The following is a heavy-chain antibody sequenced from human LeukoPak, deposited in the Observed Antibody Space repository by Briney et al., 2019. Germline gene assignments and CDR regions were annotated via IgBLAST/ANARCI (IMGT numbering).Heavy chain of an antibody. V-gene: IGHV4-59*08. CDR3: ARHGKIGSSPLFYYYCYGMDV. CDR2: IYYSGST. D-gene: IGHD1-26*01. Sequence: SETLSLTCTVSGGSISSYYWSWIRQPPGKGLEWIGYIYYSGSTNYNPSLKSRVTISVDTSKNQFSLKLSSVTAADTAVYYCARHGKIGSSPLFYYYCYGMDVWGQGTTVTVSS. CDR1: GGSISSYY. J-gene: IGHJ6*02.